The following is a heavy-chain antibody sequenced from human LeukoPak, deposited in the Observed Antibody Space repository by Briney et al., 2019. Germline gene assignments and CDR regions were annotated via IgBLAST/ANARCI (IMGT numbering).Heavy chain of an antibody. D-gene: IGHD3-10*01. CDR3: ASFVGGSGSRDY. Sequence: KPGGSLRLSCAASGFTFSSYSMNWVRQAPGKGLEWVSSISSSSSYIYYADSVKGRFTISSDNAKNSLYLQMNSLRAEDTAVYYCASFVGGSGSRDYWGQGTLVTVSS. V-gene: IGHV3-21*06. CDR1: GFTFSSYS. CDR2: ISSSSSYI. J-gene: IGHJ4*02.